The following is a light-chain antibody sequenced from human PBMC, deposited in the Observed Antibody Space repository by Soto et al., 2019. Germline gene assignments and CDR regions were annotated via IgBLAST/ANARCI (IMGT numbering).Light chain of an antibody. CDR1: ENIRRN. CDR3: QQYEKWPPIT. V-gene: IGKV3-15*01. J-gene: IGKJ4*01. CDR2: QAS. Sequence: EIVMTQSPASLSVSPGEKGTLSCRASENIRRNLAWYQQKPGQAPRLLIYQASIRAPGIPARFTGGGSGTEFTLTISGLQSEDFAVYYCQQYEKWPPITFGGGTKVDIK.